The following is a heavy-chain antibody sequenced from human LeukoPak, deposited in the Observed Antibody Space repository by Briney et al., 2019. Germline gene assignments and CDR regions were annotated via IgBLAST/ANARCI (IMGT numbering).Heavy chain of an antibody. D-gene: IGHD6-19*01. Sequence: GSLRLSCAASGFTVSSNYMSWVRQPPGKGLEWIGSIYYSGSTYYNPSLKSRVTISVDTSKNQFSLKLSSVTAADTAVYYCASLVSSGWSLYFDYWGQGTLVTVSS. J-gene: IGHJ4*02. V-gene: IGHV4-39*01. CDR1: GFTVSSNY. CDR2: IYYSGST. CDR3: ASLVSSGWSLYFDY.